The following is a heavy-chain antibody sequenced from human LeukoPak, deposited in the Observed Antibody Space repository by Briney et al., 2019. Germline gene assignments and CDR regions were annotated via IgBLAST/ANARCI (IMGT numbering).Heavy chain of an antibody. D-gene: IGHD3-22*01. J-gene: IGHJ4*02. CDR1: GFTFSSYG. CDR2: IRYDGSNK. Sequence: PGGSLRLSCAASGFTFSSYGMHWVRQAPGKGLEWVAFIRYDGSNKYYADSVKGRFTISRDNSKNTLYLQMNSLRAEDTAVYYCAKDGTAYYDSSGYYFSYWGPGTLVTVSS. CDR3: AKDGTAYYDSSGYYFSY. V-gene: IGHV3-30*02.